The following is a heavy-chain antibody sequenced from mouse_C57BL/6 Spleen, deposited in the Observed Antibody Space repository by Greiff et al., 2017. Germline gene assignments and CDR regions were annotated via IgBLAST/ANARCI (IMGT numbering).Heavy chain of an antibody. V-gene: IGHV1-55*01. J-gene: IGHJ1*03. CDR1: GYTFTSYW. CDR2: IYPGSGST. Sequence: QVQLQQPGAELVKPGASVKMSCKASGYTFTSYWITWVKQRPGQGLEWIGDIYPGSGSTNYNEKFKSKATLTVDTSSSTAYMQHSSLTSEDSAVYYCERRDGSSYVWYFDVWGTGTTVTVSS. D-gene: IGHD1-1*01. CDR3: ERRDGSSYVWYFDV.